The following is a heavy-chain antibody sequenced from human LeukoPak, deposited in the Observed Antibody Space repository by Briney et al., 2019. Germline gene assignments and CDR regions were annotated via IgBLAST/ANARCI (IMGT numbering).Heavy chain of an antibody. CDR2: ISAYNGNT. J-gene: IGHJ5*02. CDR3: ARGMYYDILTGYLNWFDP. V-gene: IGHV1-18*04. Sequence: ASVKVSCKASGYTFTSYGISWVRQAPGQGLEWMGWISAYNGNTNYAQKLQGRVTMTTDTSTSTAYMELRSLRSDDTAVYYCARGMYYDILTGYLNWFDPWGQGTLVTVSS. CDR1: GYTFTSYG. D-gene: IGHD3-9*01.